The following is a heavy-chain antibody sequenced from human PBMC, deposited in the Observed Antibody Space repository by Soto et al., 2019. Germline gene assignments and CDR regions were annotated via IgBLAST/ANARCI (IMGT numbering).Heavy chain of an antibody. CDR1: GGTFSSYA. CDR2: IIPIFGTA. CDR3: ASLVYYYDSSGYLDY. D-gene: IGHD3-22*01. J-gene: IGHJ4*02. Sequence: RASVKVSCKASGGTFSSYAISWVRQAPGQGLEWMGGIIPIFGTANYAQKFQGRVTITADESTSTAYMELSSLRSEDTAVYYCASLVYYYDSSGYLDYWGQGTLVTVSS. V-gene: IGHV1-69*13.